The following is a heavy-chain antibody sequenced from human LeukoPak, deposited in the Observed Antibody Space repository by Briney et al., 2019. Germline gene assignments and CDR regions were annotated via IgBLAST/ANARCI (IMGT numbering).Heavy chain of an antibody. CDR2: IYTSGST. CDR1: GGSISSGSYY. V-gene: IGHV4-61*02. D-gene: IGHD3-10*01. J-gene: IGHJ6*02. Sequence: PSETLSLTCTVSGGSISSGSYYWSWIRQPAGKGPEWIGRIYTSGSTNYNPSLKSRVTISVDTSKNQFSLKLSSVTAADTAVYYCARATYGSGSSYYYYGMDVWGQGTTVTVSS. CDR3: ARATYGSGSSYYYYGMDV.